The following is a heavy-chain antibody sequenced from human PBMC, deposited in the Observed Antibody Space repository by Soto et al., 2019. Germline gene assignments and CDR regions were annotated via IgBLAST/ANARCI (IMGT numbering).Heavy chain of an antibody. Sequence: GGSLRLSCAASGFTFSSYWMSWVRQAPGKGLEWVANIKQDGSEKTYVDSVKGRFTISRDNAKNSVYLQMNSLRDEDTAVYYCARSVEGHFDYWGQGTVVTVSS. J-gene: IGHJ4*02. CDR3: ARSVEGHFDY. D-gene: IGHD6-19*01. V-gene: IGHV3-7*01. CDR1: GFTFSSYW. CDR2: IKQDGSEK.